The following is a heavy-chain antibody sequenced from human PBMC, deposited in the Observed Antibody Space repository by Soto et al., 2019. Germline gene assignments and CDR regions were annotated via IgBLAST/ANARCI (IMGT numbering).Heavy chain of an antibody. CDR2: INAGNGNT. V-gene: IGHV1-3*01. CDR1: GYPFTTYA. CDR3: ARVTSTGWRLMDV. J-gene: IGHJ6*02. D-gene: IGHD6-19*01. Sequence: ASVKVSCKASGYPFTTYAMHWVRQAPGQRLEWMGWINAGNGNTKYSQKFQGRVTITRDTSASTAYMELSSLRSEDTAVYYWARVTSTGWRLMDVWGQGTTVTVSS.